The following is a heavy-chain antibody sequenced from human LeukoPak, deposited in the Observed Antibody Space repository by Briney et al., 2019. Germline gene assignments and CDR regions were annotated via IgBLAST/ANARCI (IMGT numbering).Heavy chain of an antibody. J-gene: IGHJ4*02. CDR3: ARHLSGVTGYTYGRGIDY. Sequence: GGSLRLSCAASGFTFRSYVMGWVRQAPGKGLEWVANIKKDGSEKYYVDSVKGRFTISRDNAKKSLYLQMNSLRAEDTAAYYCARHLSGVTGYTYGRGIDYWGQGTLVTVSS. D-gene: IGHD5-18*01. CDR2: IKKDGSEK. CDR1: GFTFRSYV. V-gene: IGHV3-7*01.